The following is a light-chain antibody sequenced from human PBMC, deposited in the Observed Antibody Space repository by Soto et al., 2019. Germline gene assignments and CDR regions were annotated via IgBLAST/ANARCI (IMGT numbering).Light chain of an antibody. CDR1: QSVSSSY. Sequence: EIVLTQFPGTLSLSPGERATLSCRASQSVSSSYLAWYQQKPGQAPRLLIYGVSSRATGIPDRFSGSGSGTDFTLTISRLEPEDFAVYYCQQYGSSPYTFGQGTKLEIK. V-gene: IGKV3-20*01. J-gene: IGKJ2*01. CDR2: GVS. CDR3: QQYGSSPYT.